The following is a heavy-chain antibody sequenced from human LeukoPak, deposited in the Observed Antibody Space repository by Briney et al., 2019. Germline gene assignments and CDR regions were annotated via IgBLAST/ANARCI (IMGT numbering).Heavy chain of an antibody. CDR1: GFTFSGYW. Sequence: GGSLRLSCAASGFTFSGYWMHWVRQAPGKGLVWVSCINSDGSSTIYADSVKGRFTISRENAKKALYLQMNSLRAEDTAVYYCARGHYYDMDVWGQGTTVTVSS. V-gene: IGHV3-74*01. J-gene: IGHJ6*02. CDR2: INSDGSST. CDR3: ARGHYYDMDV.